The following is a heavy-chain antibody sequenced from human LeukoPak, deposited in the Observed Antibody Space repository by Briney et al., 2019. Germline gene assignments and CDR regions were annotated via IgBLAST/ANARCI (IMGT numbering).Heavy chain of an antibody. CDR2: IYHSGST. V-gene: IGHV4-38-2*02. J-gene: IGHJ4*02. D-gene: IGHD3-22*01. CDR1: GYSISSGYY. Sequence: SETLSLTCTVSGYSISSGYYWGWIRQPPGKGLEWIGSIYHSGSTYYNPSLKSRVTISVDTSKNQFSLKLSSVTAADTAVYYCARDSPPQYYYDSSGYYSIDYWGQGTLVTVSS. CDR3: ARDSPPQYYYDSSGYYSIDY.